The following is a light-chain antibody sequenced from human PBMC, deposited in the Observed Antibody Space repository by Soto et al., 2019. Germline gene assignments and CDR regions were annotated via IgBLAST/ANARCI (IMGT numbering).Light chain of an antibody. J-gene: IGKJ4*01. CDR3: QQYNIWPLT. Sequence: ETQMTQSPVTLSVSPGERVTLSCRASQSVSSDLAWYQKKPGQPPRLLIYGAATWATGIPARFSGSGSGTEFTLTINSLQSEDFALYYCQQYNIWPLTFGGGTRVQIK. CDR2: GAA. V-gene: IGKV3-15*01. CDR1: QSVSSD.